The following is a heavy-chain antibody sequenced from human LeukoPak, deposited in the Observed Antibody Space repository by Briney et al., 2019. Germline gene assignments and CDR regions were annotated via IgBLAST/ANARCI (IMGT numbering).Heavy chain of an antibody. CDR1: GGSISRSNYY. CDR3: ARDWGYCTNGVCYAFDH. J-gene: IGHJ4*02. D-gene: IGHD2-8*01. CDR2: IYHSGST. Sequence: SETLSLTCTVSGGSISRSNYYWGWIRQPPGKGLEWIGSIYHSGSTRYNPSLKSRVTISVDTSKNHFSLRLSSVTAADTAVYYCARDWGYCTNGVCYAFDHWGQGTLVTVSS. V-gene: IGHV4-39*02.